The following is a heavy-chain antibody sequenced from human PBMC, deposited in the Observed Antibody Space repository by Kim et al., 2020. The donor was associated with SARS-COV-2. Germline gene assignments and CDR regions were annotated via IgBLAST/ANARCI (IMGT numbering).Heavy chain of an antibody. Sequence: SVQSRVPIAMDNAKNSLYLQMNSLQAEDTAVYYCARDGELSSSGKDAFDIWGQGTMVTVSS. D-gene: IGHD6-19*01. V-gene: IGHV3-11*04. CDR3: ARDGELSSSGKDAFDI. J-gene: IGHJ3*02.